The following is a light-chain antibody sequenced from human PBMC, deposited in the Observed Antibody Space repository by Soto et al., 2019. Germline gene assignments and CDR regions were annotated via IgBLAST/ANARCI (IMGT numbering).Light chain of an antibody. Sequence: QSALTQPASVSGSPGQSITISCIGTNTDVGGYDYVSWYQQHPGKAPKLIISEVTSRPSGISIRFSGSKSGKTASLTISGLQAEDEADYYCTSYSSSGTLVFGGGTKLTVL. CDR3: TSYSSSGTLV. V-gene: IGLV2-14*01. CDR1: NTDVGGYDY. J-gene: IGLJ3*02. CDR2: EVT.